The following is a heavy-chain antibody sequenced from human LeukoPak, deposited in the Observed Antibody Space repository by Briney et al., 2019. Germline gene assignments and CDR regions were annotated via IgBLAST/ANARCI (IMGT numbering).Heavy chain of an antibody. Sequence: GRSLRLSCAASGFTFSSYAMHWVRQAPGKGLEWVAVIWYDGSNKYYVDSVKGRFTISRDNSKNTLYLQMNSLRAEDTAVYYCAREMGYYDSSGYYSAFLDYWGQGTLVTVSS. CDR3: AREMGYYDSSGYYSAFLDY. J-gene: IGHJ4*02. CDR1: GFTFSSYA. V-gene: IGHV3-33*08. D-gene: IGHD3-22*01. CDR2: IWYDGSNK.